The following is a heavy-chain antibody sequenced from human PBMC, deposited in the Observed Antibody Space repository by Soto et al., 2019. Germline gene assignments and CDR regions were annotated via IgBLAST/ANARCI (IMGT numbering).Heavy chain of an antibody. CDR1: GFTFISYT. CDR2: ISGNSGSS. Sequence: PGGSLRLSCAASGFTFISYTMSWVRQAPGKGLEWVSVISGNSGSSYYADSVKGRFTISRDNSKNTLFLQINSLRAEDTAIYYCAKTYGDYGWFDPWGQGTLVTVSS. J-gene: IGHJ5*02. V-gene: IGHV3-23*01. CDR3: AKTYGDYGWFDP. D-gene: IGHD4-17*01.